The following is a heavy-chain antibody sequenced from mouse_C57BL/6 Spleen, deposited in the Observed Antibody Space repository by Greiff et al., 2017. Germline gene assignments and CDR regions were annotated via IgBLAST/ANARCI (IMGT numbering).Heavy chain of an antibody. D-gene: IGHD5-1*01. CDR3: ARWGTSGFAY. CDR1: GYTFTDYN. V-gene: IGHV1-18*01. Sequence: DVQLQESGPELVKPGASVKIPCKASGYTFTDYNMDWVKQSHGKSLEWIGDINPNNGGTIYNQKFKGKATLTVDKSSSTAYMELRSLTSEDTAVYYCARWGTSGFAYWGQGTLVTVSA. J-gene: IGHJ3*01. CDR2: INPNNGGT.